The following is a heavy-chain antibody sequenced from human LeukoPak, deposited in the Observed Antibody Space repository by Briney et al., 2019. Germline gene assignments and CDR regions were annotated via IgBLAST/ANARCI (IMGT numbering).Heavy chain of an antibody. D-gene: IGHD6-6*01. CDR2: IRYDGSNK. J-gene: IGHJ6*03. V-gene: IGHV3-30*02. CDR1: GFTFSSYS. CDR3: ASSSSGYYYYMDV. Sequence: GGSLRLSCAASGFTFSSYSMNWVRQAPGKGLEWVAFIRYDGSNKYYADSVKGRFTISRDNSKNTLYLQMNSLRAEDTAVYYCASSSSGYYYYMDVWGKGTTVTVSS.